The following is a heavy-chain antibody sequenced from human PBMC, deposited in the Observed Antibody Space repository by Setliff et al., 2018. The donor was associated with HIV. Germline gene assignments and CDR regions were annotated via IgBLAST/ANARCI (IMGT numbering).Heavy chain of an antibody. V-gene: IGHV4-38-2*01. CDR3: ARQGAGYYYDSSDYYTGNGFDM. CDR2: FHHSGSA. D-gene: IGHD3-22*01. Sequence: PSETLSLTCAVSGYSISTAYYWAWIRQSPGKGLEWIGGFHHSGSAHYNPSLKNRVTISGQTSKNQFSLTLTSVTAADTAIYYCARQGAGYYYDSSDYYTGNGFDMWGQGTMVTVSS. J-gene: IGHJ3*02. CDR1: GYSISTAYY.